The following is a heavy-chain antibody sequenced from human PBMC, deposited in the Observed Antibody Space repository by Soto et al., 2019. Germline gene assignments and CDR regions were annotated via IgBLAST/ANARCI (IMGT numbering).Heavy chain of an antibody. D-gene: IGHD2-2*01. V-gene: IGHV3-7*01. J-gene: IGHJ4*02. CDR1: GFTFNRYW. Sequence: GGSLRLSCAASGFTFNRYWMSWVRQAPGKVLEWVAKMKKDGSEQYYVDSVKGRFTVSRDNAKNSLTLQMSGLRAEDTAVYYCARGSTSWYFDFWGQGTLVTVSS. CDR3: ARGSTSWYFDF. CDR2: MKKDGSEQ.